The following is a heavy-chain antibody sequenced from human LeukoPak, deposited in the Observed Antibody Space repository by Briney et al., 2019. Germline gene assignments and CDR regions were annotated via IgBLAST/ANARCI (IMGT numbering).Heavy chain of an antibody. V-gene: IGHV3-33*01. Sequence: PGRSLRLSCAASGFTFSSYGMHWVRQAPGKGLQWVAVIWYDGSNKYYADSVKGRFTISRDNSKNTLYLQMNSLRAEDTAVYYCARQLVSGRRRMDVWGQGTTVTVSS. CDR2: IWYDGSNK. J-gene: IGHJ6*02. D-gene: IGHD6-25*01. CDR1: GFTFSSYG. CDR3: ARQLVSGRRRMDV.